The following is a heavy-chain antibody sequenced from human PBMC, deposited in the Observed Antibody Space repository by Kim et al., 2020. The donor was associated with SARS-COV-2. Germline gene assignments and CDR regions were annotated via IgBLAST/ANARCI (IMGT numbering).Heavy chain of an antibody. CDR1: GFTFSSNA. J-gene: IGHJ4*01. V-gene: IGHV3-23*01. CDR3: AKELVSRSSLSFDY. D-gene: IGHD6-13*01. Sequence: GGSLRLSCSVSGFTFSSNAMAWVRQAPGKGPEWLSAISPSGGDTYYADSVKGRFTTSRDNSKSTLYLQMNSLRVEDTAIYYCAKELVSRSSLSFDYWGHGTLVTVSS. CDR2: ISPSGGDT.